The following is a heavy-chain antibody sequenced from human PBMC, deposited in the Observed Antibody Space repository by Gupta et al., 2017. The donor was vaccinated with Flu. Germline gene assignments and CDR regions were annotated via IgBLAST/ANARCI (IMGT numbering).Heavy chain of an antibody. CDR2: IWYDGSNK. CDR3: ARDDSNSGYDLDAFDI. CDR1: GFTFSSYG. D-gene: IGHD5-12*01. V-gene: IGHV3-33*01. J-gene: IGHJ3*02. Sequence: QVQLVESGGGVVQPGRSLRLSCAASGFTFSSYGMHWVRQAPGKGLEWVAVIWYDGSNKYYADSVKGRFTISRDNSKNTLYLQMNSLRAEDTAVYYCARDDSNSGYDLDAFDIWGQGTMVTVSS.